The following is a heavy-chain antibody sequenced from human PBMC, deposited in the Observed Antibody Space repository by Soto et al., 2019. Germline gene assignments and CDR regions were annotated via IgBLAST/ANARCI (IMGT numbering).Heavy chain of an antibody. D-gene: IGHD4-17*01. CDR1: GFTFSSYG. J-gene: IGHJ6*02. CDR3: ANTYGDYVHYYYGMDV. Sequence: PVGSLRLSCAASGFTFSSYGMHWVRQAPGKGLEWVAVISYDGSNKYYADSVKGRFAISRDNSKNTLYLQMNSLRAEDTAVYYCANTYGDYVHYYYGMDVWGQGTTVTVSS. CDR2: ISYDGSNK. V-gene: IGHV3-30*18.